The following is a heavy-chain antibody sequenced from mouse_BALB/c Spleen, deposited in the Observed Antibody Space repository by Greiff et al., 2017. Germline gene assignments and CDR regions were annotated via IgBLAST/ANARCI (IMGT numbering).Heavy chain of an antibody. D-gene: IGHD1-1*02. CDR2: IWSGGST. Sequence: QVQLKESGPGLVQPSQSLSITCTVSGFSLTSYGVHWVRQSPGKGLEWLGVIWSGGSTDYNAAFISRLSISKDNSKSQVFFKMNSLQANDTAIYYCARGGGYYLYFDVWGAGTTVTVSS. CDR1: GFSLTSYG. CDR3: ARGGGYYLYFDV. J-gene: IGHJ1*01. V-gene: IGHV2-2*02.